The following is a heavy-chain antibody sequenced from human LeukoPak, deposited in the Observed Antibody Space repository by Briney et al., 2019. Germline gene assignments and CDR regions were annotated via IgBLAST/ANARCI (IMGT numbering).Heavy chain of an antibody. Sequence: PGGSLRLSCAASGFSFSNYAMGWVRQAPGKGLEWVSAISGSGDSTYYTDSVKGRFTISRDNAKNSLYLQMNSLRAEDTAVFYCATIRGSIQLWPNWGQGTLVTVSS. CDR3: ATIRGSIQLWPN. J-gene: IGHJ4*02. CDR1: GFSFSNYA. D-gene: IGHD5-18*01. CDR2: ISGSGDST. V-gene: IGHV3-23*01.